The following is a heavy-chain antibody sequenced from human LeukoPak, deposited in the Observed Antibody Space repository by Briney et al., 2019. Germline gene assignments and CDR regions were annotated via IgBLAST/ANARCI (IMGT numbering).Heavy chain of an antibody. CDR2: INPNSGGT. CDR3: ARLSIAVAGT. D-gene: IGHD6-19*01. Sequence: ASVKVSCKASGYTFTDYYMHWVRQAPGEELEWMGWINPNSGGTNYAQKFQGRVTLTRDTSITTAYMELSRLRSDDTAVYYCARLSIAVAGTWGQGTLVTVSS. CDR1: GYTFTDYY. J-gene: IGHJ4*02. V-gene: IGHV1-2*02.